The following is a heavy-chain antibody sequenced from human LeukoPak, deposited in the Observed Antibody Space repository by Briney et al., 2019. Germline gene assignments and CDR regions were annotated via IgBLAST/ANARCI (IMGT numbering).Heavy chain of an antibody. CDR2: ISYDGSNK. J-gene: IGHJ6*03. V-gene: IGHV3-30*04. CDR1: GFTFSSYA. Sequence: PGGSLRLSCAASGFTFSSYAMHWVRQAPGKGLEWVAVISYDGSNKYYADSVKGRFTISRDNAKNSLYLQMNSLRAEDTAVYYCARDMGGYYYMDVWGKGTTVTVSS. D-gene: IGHD3-16*01. CDR3: ARDMGGYYYMDV.